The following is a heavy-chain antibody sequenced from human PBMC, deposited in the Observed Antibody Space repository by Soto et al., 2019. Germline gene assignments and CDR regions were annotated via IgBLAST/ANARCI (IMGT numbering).Heavy chain of an antibody. Sequence: QVQVVQSGAEVKEPGASVKVSCKASGYTFISYGISWVRQAPGQGLEWMGWISADNGNTNYAQKLQGRVTMTTDTSTSTAYMEVRKLRSDDTAVYFCARNGGLPYYDGMDVWGQGTTVTVSS. J-gene: IGHJ6*02. CDR2: ISADNGNT. CDR1: GYTFISYG. CDR3: ARNGGLPYYDGMDV. D-gene: IGHD5-12*01. V-gene: IGHV1-18*04.